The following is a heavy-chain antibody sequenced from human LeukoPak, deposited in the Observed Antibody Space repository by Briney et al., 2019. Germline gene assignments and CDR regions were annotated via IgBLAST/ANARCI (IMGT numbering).Heavy chain of an antibody. Sequence: GGSLRLSCAASGFTFSSYAMSWVRQAPGKGLEWVSAISGSGGSTYYADSVKGRFTISRDNSKNTLYLQMNSLRAEDTAVYYCAKDQDYYDSSGYDCWGQGTLVTVSS. D-gene: IGHD3-22*01. J-gene: IGHJ4*02. V-gene: IGHV3-23*01. CDR3: AKDQDYYDSSGYDC. CDR1: GFTFSSYA. CDR2: ISGSGGST.